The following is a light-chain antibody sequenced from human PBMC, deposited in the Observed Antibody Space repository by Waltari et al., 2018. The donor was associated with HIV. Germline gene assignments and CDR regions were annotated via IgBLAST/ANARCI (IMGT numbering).Light chain of an antibody. CDR1: QDSSNS. CDR3: QQLNTYPHT. Sequence: GDRVTITCRASQDSSNSVAWYQQRPGKAPKLLIYSTSTLQSGVPSRFRGSRSRTEFTLTIASLQAEDFATYFCQQLNTYPHTFGQGTKVEI. J-gene: IGKJ2*01. V-gene: IGKV1-9*01. CDR2: STS.